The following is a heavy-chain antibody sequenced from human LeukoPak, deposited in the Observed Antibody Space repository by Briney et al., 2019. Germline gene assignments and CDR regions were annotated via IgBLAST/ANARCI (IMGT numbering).Heavy chain of an antibody. V-gene: IGHV3-30*04. CDR3: ARDGYDSSGYYVTQGDY. J-gene: IGHJ4*02. D-gene: IGHD3-22*01. CDR1: GFTFSSYA. Sequence: GGSLRLSCAASGFTFSSYAMHWVRQAPGKGLEWVAVISYDGSNKYYADSVKGRFTISRDNSKNTLYLQMNSLRAEDTAVYYCARDGYDSSGYYVTQGDYWGQGTLVTVSS. CDR2: ISYDGSNK.